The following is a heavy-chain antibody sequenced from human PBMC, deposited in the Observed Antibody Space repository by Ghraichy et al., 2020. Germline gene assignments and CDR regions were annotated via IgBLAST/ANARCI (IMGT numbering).Heavy chain of an antibody. V-gene: IGHV3-23*01. CDR1: GLTFKNYA. CDR3: AKCSEYSTSWPLDY. CDR2: VSGSGSGT. J-gene: IGHJ4*02. D-gene: IGHD6-13*01. Sequence: GGSLRLSCVVSGLTFKNYAMSWVRQAPGKGLQWVSAVSGSGSGTYYGDSVRGRFTISRDNSQNTLFLQMNSLRAEDTAVYYCAKCSEYSTSWPLDYWGQGALVTLSS.